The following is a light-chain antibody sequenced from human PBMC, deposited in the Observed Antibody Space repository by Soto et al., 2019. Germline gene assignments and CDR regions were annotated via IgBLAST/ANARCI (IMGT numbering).Light chain of an antibody. J-gene: IGKJ1*01. CDR3: QQRTDRPPWT. CDR1: QSIGLA. Sequence: EIVLTHSPATLSLSPGERATLSCRASQSIGLAIAWYQHKPGQAPRLLIFDASQRATGIPARFRGSGSGTDFTLSSSSLEPEDFAVYYCQQRTDRPPWTFGQGTKVESK. V-gene: IGKV3-11*01. CDR2: DAS.